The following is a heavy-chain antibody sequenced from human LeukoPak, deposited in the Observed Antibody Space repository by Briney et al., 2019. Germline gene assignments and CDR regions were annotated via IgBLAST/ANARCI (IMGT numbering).Heavy chain of an antibody. CDR3: ARLTSNLYYYDSSGYLYYFDY. Sequence: SETLSLTCTVSGSSITTYTHWGWIRQSPGKGLEWIASIHHTGNTYYNPSLESRVTISIDTSKNQFSLEVRSVTAADTAVYYCARLTSNLYYYDSSGYLYYFDYWGQGTLVTVSS. CDR2: IHHTGNT. J-gene: IGHJ4*02. CDR1: GSSITTYTH. V-gene: IGHV4-38-2*02. D-gene: IGHD3-22*01.